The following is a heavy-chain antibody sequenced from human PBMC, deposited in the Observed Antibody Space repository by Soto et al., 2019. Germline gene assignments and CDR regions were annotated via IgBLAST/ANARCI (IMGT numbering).Heavy chain of an antibody. J-gene: IGHJ3*02. CDR3: ARFRAPRRQLISMSFHI. CDR1: GYDFINYW. Sequence: GESLKISCKASGYDFINYWIAWVRQTPGRGLEWMGMIYPGDLDIRYSPSFRGRVTISADKSITTAFVQWGSLKASDSAIYYCARFRAPRRQLISMSFHIWGLGTLVTVSS. D-gene: IGHD6-6*01. V-gene: IGHV5-51*01. CDR2: IYPGDLDI.